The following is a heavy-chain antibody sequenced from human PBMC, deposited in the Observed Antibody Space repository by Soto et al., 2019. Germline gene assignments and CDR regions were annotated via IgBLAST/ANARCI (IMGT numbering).Heavy chain of an antibody. J-gene: IGHJ4*02. CDR2: ISYDGTNK. CDR3: ARPPFDSSGYYRN. Sequence: GGSLRLSCVVSGFTLSRYAMHWVRQAPGKGLEWVAAISYDGTNKNYADSVKGRFTISGDNSKDTLYLQMDSLRPDDTAVYYCARPPFDSSGYYRNWGQGTLVTVSS. D-gene: IGHD3-22*01. CDR1: GFTLSRYA. V-gene: IGHV3-30*04.